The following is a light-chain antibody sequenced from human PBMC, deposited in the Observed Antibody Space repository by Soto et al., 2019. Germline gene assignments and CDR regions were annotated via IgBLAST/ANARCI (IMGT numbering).Light chain of an antibody. Sequence: QLVLTQPPSVSGAPGQRVTISCAGRSSNIGAGYDVHWYQQLPGTAPKLLIYGNIRRPSGVPDRFSGSKSGTSASLAITGLQAEDEADYYCQSYDSILSAAVFGGGTKLTVL. CDR1: SSNIGAGYD. CDR3: QSYDSILSAAV. V-gene: IGLV1-40*01. J-gene: IGLJ2*01. CDR2: GNI.